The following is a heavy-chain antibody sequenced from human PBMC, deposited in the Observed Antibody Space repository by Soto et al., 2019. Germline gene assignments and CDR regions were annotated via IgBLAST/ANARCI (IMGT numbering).Heavy chain of an antibody. D-gene: IGHD2-15*01. Sequence: QVQLQESGPGLVKPSQTLSLTCTVSGGSISSGDYYWSWIRQPPGKGLEWIGYIYYSGSTYYNPSLKSRVNISVDTSQNQFSLKLSSVTAAGTAVYYCARGQGGIHHFDYWGQGTLVTVSS. CDR3: ARGQGGIHHFDY. CDR2: IYYSGST. CDR1: GGSISSGDYY. J-gene: IGHJ4*02. V-gene: IGHV4-30-4*01.